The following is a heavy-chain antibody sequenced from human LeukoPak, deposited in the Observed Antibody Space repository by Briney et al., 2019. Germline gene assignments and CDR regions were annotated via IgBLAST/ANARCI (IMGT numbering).Heavy chain of an antibody. Sequence: ASVKVSCKASGYTFKSYGVSWVRQAPGQGLEWMGWISGYNGNTNYAQKLQGRVTMTTDTSTSTAYMELRSLRSDDTAVYYRARTPADFNTVTPTDVRYWGQGTLVTVSS. CDR1: GYTFKSYG. D-gene: IGHD4-17*01. J-gene: IGHJ4*02. V-gene: IGHV1-18*01. CDR3: ARTPADFNTVTPTDVRY. CDR2: ISGYNGNT.